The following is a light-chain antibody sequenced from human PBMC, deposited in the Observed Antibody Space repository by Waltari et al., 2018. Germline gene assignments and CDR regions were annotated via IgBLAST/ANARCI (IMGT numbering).Light chain of an antibody. V-gene: IGKV4-1*01. Sequence: DIVMTQSPDSLALSLGERATINCKSSQSVLYSSNNKNYLAWYQQKPGPPPKLLIYWASTRESGFPARFSGSGSGTDFTLTISSLQAEDVAVYYCQQYYSTLPITFGQGTRLEIK. J-gene: IGKJ5*01. CDR3: QQYYSTLPIT. CDR2: WAS. CDR1: QSVLYSSNNKNY.